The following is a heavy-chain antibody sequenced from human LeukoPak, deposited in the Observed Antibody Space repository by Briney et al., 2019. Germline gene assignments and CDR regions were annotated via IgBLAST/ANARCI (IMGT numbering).Heavy chain of an antibody. V-gene: IGHV4-59*01. J-gene: IGHJ4*02. D-gene: IGHD6-6*01. CDR3: ARGGSSSEIDY. CDR2: IYYSGST. Sequence: SETLSLTCTVSGGSISSYYWSWIRQPPGKGLEWIGYIYYSGSTNYNPSLKSRVTISVDTSKNQFSLKLSSVTAADTAVYYCARGGSSSEIDYWGQGTLVTVSS. CDR1: GGSISSYY.